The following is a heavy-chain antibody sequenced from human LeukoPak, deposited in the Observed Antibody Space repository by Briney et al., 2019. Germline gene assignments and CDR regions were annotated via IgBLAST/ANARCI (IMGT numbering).Heavy chain of an antibody. J-gene: IGHJ6*02. CDR2: INAGNGNI. CDR1: GHTSTTYA. D-gene: IGHD2-2*01. V-gene: IGHV1-3*01. CDR3: ARGYCSSTSCYMDV. Sequence: ASVKASCKASGHTSTTYAIHWVRQAPGQGLEWMGWINAGNGNIKYSQKFQGRVTITGDTSASTACMELSSLRSEDTAVYYCARGYCSSTSCYMDVWGQGTTVT.